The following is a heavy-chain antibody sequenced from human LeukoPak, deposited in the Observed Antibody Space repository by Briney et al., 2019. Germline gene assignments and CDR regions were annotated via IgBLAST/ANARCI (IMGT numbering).Heavy chain of an antibody. CDR2: IYTSGRT. J-gene: IGHJ3*02. V-gene: IGHV4-38-2*02. CDR1: GYSISSGYY. Sequence: SETLSLTCTVSGYSISSGYYWGWIRQPPGKGLEWIGRIYTSGRTYYNPSLKSRVTISVDTSKNQFSLTLSSVTAADTAVYYCARGGYIGANRNAFDIWSQGTMVTVSS. D-gene: IGHD5-24*01. CDR3: ARGGYIGANRNAFDI.